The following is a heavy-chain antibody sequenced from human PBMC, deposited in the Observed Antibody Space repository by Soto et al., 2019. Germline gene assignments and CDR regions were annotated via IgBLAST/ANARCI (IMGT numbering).Heavy chain of an antibody. CDR3: ARDFIVGAPDYFDY. J-gene: IGHJ4*02. V-gene: IGHV3-30*09. Sequence: GGSLRLSCAASGFTFSDYPMHWVRQAPGKGLEWVAVISYDGRVKYYVDSVKGRFAISRDDSKNTLYLQMNSLRVDDTAVYYCARDFIVGAPDYFDYWGQGTLVTVSS. CDR2: ISYDGRVK. D-gene: IGHD1-26*01. CDR1: GFTFSDYP.